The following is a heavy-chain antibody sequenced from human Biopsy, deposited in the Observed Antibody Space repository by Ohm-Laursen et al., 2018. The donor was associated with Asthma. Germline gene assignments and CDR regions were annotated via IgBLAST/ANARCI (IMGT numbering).Heavy chain of an antibody. CDR3: AKDVVWFRELGGMDV. Sequence: SLRLSCAASGFTFSSYAMHWVRQAPGKGLEWVAVISYDGFNKDYGDSVRGRFTISRDNSKNTLYLQMNSLRAGDTAVYYCAKDVVWFRELGGMDVWGQGTTVTVSS. CDR2: ISYDGFNK. CDR1: GFTFSSYA. D-gene: IGHD3-10*01. J-gene: IGHJ6*02. V-gene: IGHV3-30*04.